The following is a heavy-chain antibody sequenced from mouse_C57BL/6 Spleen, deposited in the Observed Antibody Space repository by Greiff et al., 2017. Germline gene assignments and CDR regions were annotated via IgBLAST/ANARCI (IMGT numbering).Heavy chain of an antibody. CDR2: LDPSDSYT. D-gene: IGHD1-1*01. V-gene: IGHV1-50*01. CDR1: GYTFTSYW. J-gene: IGHJ1*03. Sequence: VQLQQPGAELVKPGASVKLSCKASGYTFTSYWMQWVKQRPGQGLEWIGELDPSDSYTNYNPKFKGKATLPVDTSSSTAYMQRSSLTSEDSAVYYCARGYYGSSHWYFDVWGTGTTVTVSS. CDR3: ARGYYGSSHWYFDV.